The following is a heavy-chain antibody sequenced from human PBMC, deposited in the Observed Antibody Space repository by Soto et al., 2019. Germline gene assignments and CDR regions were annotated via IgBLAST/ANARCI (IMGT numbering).Heavy chain of an antibody. J-gene: IGHJ5*02. CDR2: IKSKSDGGTR. CDR3: TTVIPKVKWELAP. D-gene: IGHD1-26*01. Sequence: PGGSLRLSCAASGFTFSNAWMSWVRQAPGKGLEWVGRIKSKSDGGTRDYAGPVKGRFTISRDDPRNTLYVQMKSLKTEDTAVYYCTTVIPKVKWELAPWGQGTLVTVSS. V-gene: IGHV3-15*05. CDR1: GFTFSNAW.